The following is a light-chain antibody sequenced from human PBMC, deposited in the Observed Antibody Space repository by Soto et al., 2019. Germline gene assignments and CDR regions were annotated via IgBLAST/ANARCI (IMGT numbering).Light chain of an antibody. CDR2: DPS. CDR3: QQYNSSTWT. CDR1: QRVNSW. Sequence: GDGVTITCRASQRVNSWLAWYQQKPGKAPKLLIYDPSSLKSGAPSRFSGSGSGTEFTLTISSLQPDDFATYYCQQYNSSTWTFGQGTKVEIK. V-gene: IGKV1-5*01. J-gene: IGKJ1*01.